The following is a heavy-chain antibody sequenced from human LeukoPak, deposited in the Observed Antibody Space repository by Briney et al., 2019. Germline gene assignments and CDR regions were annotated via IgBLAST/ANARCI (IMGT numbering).Heavy chain of an antibody. CDR2: ISSSSYI. CDR1: GFTFSSYS. D-gene: IGHD4-17*01. V-gene: IGHV3-21*01. Sequence: GGSLRLSCAASGFTFSSYSMNWVRQAPGKGLEWVSSISSSSYIYYADSVKGRFTISRDNAKNSLYLQMNSLRAEDTAVYYCARDSYGDTSPDYWGQGTLVTVSS. CDR3: ARDSYGDTSPDY. J-gene: IGHJ4*02.